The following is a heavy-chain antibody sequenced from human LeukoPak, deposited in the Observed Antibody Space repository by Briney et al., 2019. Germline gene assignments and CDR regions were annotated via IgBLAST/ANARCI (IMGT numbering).Heavy chain of an antibody. CDR3: ARGGRGYSYGPDY. V-gene: IGHV4-34*01. CDR2: INHSGST. D-gene: IGHD5-18*01. J-gene: IGHJ4*02. CDR1: GGSFRGYY. Sequence: SETLSLTCTVSGGSFRGYYWSWIRQPPGKGLEWIGEINHSGSTNYNPSLKSRVTISVDTSKNQVSLKLSSVTAADRAVYYCARGGRGYSYGPDYWGQGTLVTVSS.